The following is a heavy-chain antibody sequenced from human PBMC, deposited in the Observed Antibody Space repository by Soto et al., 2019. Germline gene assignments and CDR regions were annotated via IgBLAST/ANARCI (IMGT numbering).Heavy chain of an antibody. Sequence: GXSVKVCCKASGGTFSSYAIRLVRQAPGQGLEWMGGIIPIFGTANYAQKFQGRVTITADESTSTAYMELSSLRSEDTAVYYCARGDPYQAALLNWFDTWGQGTLVTVSS. D-gene: IGHD2-15*01. CDR1: GGTFSSYA. CDR3: ARGDPYQAALLNWFDT. J-gene: IGHJ5*02. CDR2: IIPIFGTA. V-gene: IGHV1-69*13.